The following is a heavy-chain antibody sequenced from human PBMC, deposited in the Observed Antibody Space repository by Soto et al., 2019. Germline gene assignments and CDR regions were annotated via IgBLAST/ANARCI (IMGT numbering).Heavy chain of an antibody. Sequence: GGSLRLSCAASGFTFSSYGMHWVRQAPGKGLEWVAVIWYDGSNKYYADSVKGRFTISRDNSKNTLYLQMNSLRAEDTAVYYCARFDSSGYYYDQDYYYGMDVWGQGTTVTVS. D-gene: IGHD3-22*01. CDR3: ARFDSSGYYYDQDYYYGMDV. V-gene: IGHV3-33*01. J-gene: IGHJ6*02. CDR1: GFTFSSYG. CDR2: IWYDGSNK.